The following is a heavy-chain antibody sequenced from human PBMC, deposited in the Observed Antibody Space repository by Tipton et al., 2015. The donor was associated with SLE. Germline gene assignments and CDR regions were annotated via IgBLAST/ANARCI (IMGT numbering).Heavy chain of an antibody. Sequence: RSLRLSCAASGFTFDDYAMHWVRQAPGKGLEWVSGISWNSGSIGYADSVKGRFTISRDNAQNSLFLQLNSLRVEDTAVYFCAGRRLAARYYWGRGTLVTVSS. J-gene: IGHJ4*02. CDR2: ISWNSGSI. D-gene: IGHD3-16*01. CDR1: GFTFDDYA. CDR3: AGRRLAARYY. V-gene: IGHV3-9*01.